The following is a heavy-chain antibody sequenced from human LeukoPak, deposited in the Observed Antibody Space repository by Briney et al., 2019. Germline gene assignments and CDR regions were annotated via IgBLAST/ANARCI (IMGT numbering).Heavy chain of an antibody. CDR3: ATALRGVGF. CDR1: GITFISAW. D-gene: IGHD3-3*01. CDR2: IKSKTDGGTA. V-gene: IGHV3-15*01. J-gene: IGHJ4*02. Sequence: GGSLRLSCAASGITFISAWMNWVRQAPGKGLEWVGRIKSKTDGGTAEHAAPVKGRFIISRDDSKNMLYLQTNSLNSDDTGVYYCATALRGVGFWGQGTLVTVPS.